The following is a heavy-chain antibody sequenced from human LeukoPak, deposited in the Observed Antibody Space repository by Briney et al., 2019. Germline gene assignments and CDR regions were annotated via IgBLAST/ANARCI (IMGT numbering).Heavy chain of an antibody. J-gene: IGHJ4*02. V-gene: IGHV1-69*04. Sequence: GASVTVSCKASGGTFSSYAISWVRQAPGQGLEWMGRIIPILGIANYAQKFQGRVTITADKSTSTAYMELSSLRSEDTAVYYCARGGYDSKFDYWGQGTLVTVSS. CDR3: ARGGYDSKFDY. CDR2: IIPILGIA. CDR1: GGTFSSYA. D-gene: IGHD5-12*01.